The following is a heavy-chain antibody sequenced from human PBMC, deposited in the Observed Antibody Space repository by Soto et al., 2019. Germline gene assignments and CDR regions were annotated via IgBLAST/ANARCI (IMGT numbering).Heavy chain of an antibody. Sequence: EVQLVESGGGLVQPGGSLRLSCVDSGFTFSSYWMSWVRQAPVKGLEWVGNIKQDGSEENYVDSVKGRFTISRDNAKNSMYLQRNTLTAADTVVYCCARIAASGRGWDVWGQGTTVVVSS. V-gene: IGHV3-7*01. D-gene: IGHD6-13*01. CDR2: IKQDGSEE. CDR1: GFTFSSYW. J-gene: IGHJ6*02. CDR3: ARIAASGRGWDV.